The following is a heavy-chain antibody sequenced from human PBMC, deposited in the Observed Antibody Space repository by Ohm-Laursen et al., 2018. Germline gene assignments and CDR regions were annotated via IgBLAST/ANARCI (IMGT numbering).Heavy chain of an antibody. J-gene: IGHJ4*02. V-gene: IGHV3-74*01. CDR1: GFTFSTYW. D-gene: IGHD2-2*01. Sequence: GQTLSLTCAASGFTFSTYWMHWVRQAPGKGLVWVSRIVSDGSSTNYADSVKGRFTISRDNAKDTLYLQMNSLRAEDTAVYYCVRGGYCSSSSCYPYPIDYWGQGTLVTVSS. CDR3: VRGGYCSSSSCYPYPIDY. CDR2: IVSDGSST.